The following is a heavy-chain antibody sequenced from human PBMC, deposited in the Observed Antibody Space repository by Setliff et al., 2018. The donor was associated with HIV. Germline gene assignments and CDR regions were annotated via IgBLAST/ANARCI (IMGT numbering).Heavy chain of an antibody. CDR2: ISFDGNDK. V-gene: IGHV3-30*18. CDR3: AKDFYGMDV. Sequence: PGGSLRLSCAASGFPFSSYDMHWVRQAPGKGLEWVALISFDGNDKYYTDSVKGRFTISRDDSKNTLYLQMNSLRAEDTAVYYCAKDFYGMDVWGQGTTVTV. J-gene: IGHJ6*02. CDR1: GFPFSSYD.